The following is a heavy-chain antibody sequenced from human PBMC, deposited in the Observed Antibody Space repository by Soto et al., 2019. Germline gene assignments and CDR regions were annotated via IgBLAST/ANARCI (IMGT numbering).Heavy chain of an antibody. J-gene: IGHJ6*02. Sequence: QVQLVESGGGVVQPGRSLRLSCAASGFTFSSYAMHWVRQAPGKGLEWVAVISYDGSNKYYADSVKGRFTISRDNSKNTLYLQMNSVRAEDTAVYYCARASTDYYYYGMDVWGQGTTVTVSS. CDR2: ISYDGSNK. V-gene: IGHV3-30-3*01. CDR3: ARASTDYYYYGMDV. D-gene: IGHD4-4*01. CDR1: GFTFSSYA.